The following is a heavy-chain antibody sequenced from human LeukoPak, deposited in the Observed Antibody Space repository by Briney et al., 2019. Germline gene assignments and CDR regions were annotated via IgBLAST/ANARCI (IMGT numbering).Heavy chain of an antibody. Sequence: AGGSLRLSCEASGFTFSSYWMSWVRQAPGKGLEWVANIEQDGSEKKYLDSVKGRFTISRDNAKNSMYLQMNSLRAEDTAVYYCARDEIYYDILTGYRHFDYWGQGTLVTVFS. CDR1: GFTFSSYW. CDR2: IEQDGSEK. V-gene: IGHV3-7*01. D-gene: IGHD3-9*01. CDR3: ARDEIYYDILTGYRHFDY. J-gene: IGHJ4*02.